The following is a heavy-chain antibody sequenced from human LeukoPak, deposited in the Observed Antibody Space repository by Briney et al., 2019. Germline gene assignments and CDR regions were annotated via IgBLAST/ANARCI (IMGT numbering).Heavy chain of an antibody. D-gene: IGHD2-2*02. CDR2: IKQDGSEK. Sequence: GGSLRLSCAASGFTFSSYWMSWVRQAPGKGLEWVANIKQDGSEKYYVDSVKGRFTISRDNAKNSLYLQMNSLRAEDTAVYYCARDAFVVVPAAIPYYFDYWGQGTLVTVS. J-gene: IGHJ4*02. CDR3: ARDAFVVVPAAIPYYFDY. CDR1: GFTFSSYW. V-gene: IGHV3-7*01.